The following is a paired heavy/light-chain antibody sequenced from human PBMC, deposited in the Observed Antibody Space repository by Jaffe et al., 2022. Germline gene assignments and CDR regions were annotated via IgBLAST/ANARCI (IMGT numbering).Heavy chain of an antibody. Sequence: QVQLQQSGPGLVKPSQTLSLTCAISGDSVSSNSAAWNWIRQSPSRGLEWLGRTYYRSKWYSDYALSVKGRITINPDTSKNQFSLRLNSVTPEDTAVYYCARVVMPSYSSSSGVYYFDYWGQGTLVTVSS. V-gene: IGHV6-1*01. CDR1: GDSVSSNSAA. D-gene: IGHD6-6*01. J-gene: IGHJ4*02. CDR3: ARVVMPSYSSSSGVYYFDY. CDR2: TYYRSKWYS.
Light chain of an antibody. CDR3: QQYDNLPPT. Sequence: DIQMTQSPSSLSASVGDRVTITCQASQDIRNHLNWYQQKPGKAPKLLIYDASNLETGVPSRFSGSGSGTDFTFTISSLQPEDIATYYCQQYDNLPPTFGQGTRLEIK. V-gene: IGKV1-33*01. J-gene: IGKJ5*01. CDR2: DAS. CDR1: QDIRNH.